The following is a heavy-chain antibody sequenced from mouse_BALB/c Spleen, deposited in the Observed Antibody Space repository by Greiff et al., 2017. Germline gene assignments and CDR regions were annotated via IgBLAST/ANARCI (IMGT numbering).Heavy chain of an antibody. J-gene: IGHJ1*01. Sequence: EVMLVESGGGLVQPGGSRKLSCAASGFTFSSFGMHWVRQAPEKGLEWVAYISSGSSTIYYADTVKGRFTISRDNPKNTLFLQMTSLRSEDTAMYYCARYGGNYWYFDVWGAGTTVTVSS. CDR2: ISSGSSTI. CDR1: GFTFSSFG. D-gene: IGHD1-1*01. V-gene: IGHV5-17*02. CDR3: ARYGGNYWYFDV.